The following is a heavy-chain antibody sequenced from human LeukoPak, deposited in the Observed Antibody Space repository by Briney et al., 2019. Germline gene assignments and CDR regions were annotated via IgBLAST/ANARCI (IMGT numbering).Heavy chain of an antibody. Sequence: SETLSLTCTVSGGSISSRSLYWGWIRQPPGKGLEWIGSISDSGSTYYNPSLKSRVTISVDTSKNQFSLKLSSVTAADTAVYYCARHLLGYCSGGNCYYFDFWGQGTLVTVSS. V-gene: IGHV4-39*01. CDR3: ARHLLGYCSGGNCYYFDF. J-gene: IGHJ4*02. CDR1: GGSISSRSLY. CDR2: ISDSGST. D-gene: IGHD2-15*01.